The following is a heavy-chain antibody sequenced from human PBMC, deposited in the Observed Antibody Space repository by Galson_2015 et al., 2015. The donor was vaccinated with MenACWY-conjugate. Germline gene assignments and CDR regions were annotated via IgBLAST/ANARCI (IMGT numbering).Heavy chain of an antibody. Sequence: SETLSLTCTVSGGSISSNSYHWGWIRQPPGKGLEWIGKISDTGSTHYNPSLKSRLTISVDTSKNHLSLRLSSVTAADTAVYCCARNYYDGSGYFYWGQGTLVAVSP. J-gene: IGHJ4*02. CDR3: ARNYYDGSGYFY. V-gene: IGHV4-39*01. CDR2: ISDTGST. CDR1: GGSISSNSYH. D-gene: IGHD3-22*01.